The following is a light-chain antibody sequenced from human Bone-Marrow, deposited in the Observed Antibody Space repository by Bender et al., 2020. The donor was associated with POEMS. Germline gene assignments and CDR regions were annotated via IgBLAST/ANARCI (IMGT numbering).Light chain of an antibody. CDR2: DVS. CDR1: SSDVGGQNL. J-gene: IGLJ2*01. Sequence: QSALTQPASVSGSPGQSITISCTGTSSDVGGQNLVSWYQLHPVKAPKLMIYDVSERPSGVPDRFSGSKSGNTASLTISGLHREDEADYYCSSYAGSYTLVIFGGGTTLTVL. V-gene: IGLV2-11*01. CDR3: SSYAGSYTLVI.